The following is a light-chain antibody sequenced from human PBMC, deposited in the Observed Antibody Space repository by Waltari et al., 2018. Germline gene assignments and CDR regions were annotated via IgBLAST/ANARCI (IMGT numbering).Light chain of an antibody. CDR3: QHYGSSIPVT. J-gene: IGKJ5*01. V-gene: IGKV4-1*01. CDR1: QSVLYSSNNKDD. CDR2: WAS. Sequence: DIVMTQSPDSLAVSLGERATINCKPSQSVLYSSNNKDDLAWYQQKPGQPPKLLISWASTRESGVPDRFSGSGSGTDFTLTISSLQPEDFAIYYCQHYGSSIPVTFGQGTRLDIK.